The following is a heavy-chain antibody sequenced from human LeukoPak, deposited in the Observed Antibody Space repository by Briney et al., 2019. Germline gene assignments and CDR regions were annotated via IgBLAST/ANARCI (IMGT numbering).Heavy chain of an antibody. Sequence: GGSLRLSCAASGFTFSSYAMGWVRQAPGKGLEWVSAISGSGDSTYYADSVKGRFTISRDNAKNTLYLQMNSLRAEDTAVYYCARDLGTVTTLDYWGQGTLVTVSS. CDR2: ISGSGDST. CDR3: ARDLGTVTTLDY. J-gene: IGHJ4*02. D-gene: IGHD4-17*01. V-gene: IGHV3-23*01. CDR1: GFTFSSYA.